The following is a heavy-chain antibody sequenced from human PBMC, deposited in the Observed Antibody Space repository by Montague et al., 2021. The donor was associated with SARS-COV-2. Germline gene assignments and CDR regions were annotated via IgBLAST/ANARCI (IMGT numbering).Heavy chain of an antibody. Sequence: SETLSLTCTVSGGSISSSCYYWGWIRQPPGKGLEWIGSIYYSGNTYYSPSLQSRVTISVDTSKNQFSLRLNSMTAADTAVYYCARLPPYSFNSNGHYCNAVDIWGQGTMVTVSS. CDR2: IYYSGNT. CDR1: GGSISSSCYY. CDR3: ARLPPYSFNSNGHYCNAVDI. D-gene: IGHD3-22*01. V-gene: IGHV4-39*01. J-gene: IGHJ3*02.